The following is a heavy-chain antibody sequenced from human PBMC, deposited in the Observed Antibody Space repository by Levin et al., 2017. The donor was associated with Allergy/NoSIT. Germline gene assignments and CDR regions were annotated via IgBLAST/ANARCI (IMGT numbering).Heavy chain of an antibody. Sequence: GGSLRLSCAASGFTFSDYAMHWVRQAPGKGLEWVSSITWNSGSIGYADSVRGRFTISRDNAKNSLFLQMNRLRPEDTALYYCAKPRSGWYLFWAFDIWGQGTMVTVSS. CDR3: AKPRSGWYLFWAFDI. D-gene: IGHD6-19*01. CDR1: GFTFSDYA. CDR2: ITWNSGSI. V-gene: IGHV3-9*01. J-gene: IGHJ3*02.